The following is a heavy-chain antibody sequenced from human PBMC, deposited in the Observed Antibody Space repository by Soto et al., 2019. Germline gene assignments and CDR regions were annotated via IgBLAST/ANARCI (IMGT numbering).Heavy chain of an antibody. CDR3: ARAWGGHVEDY. CDR2: IYFSGST. CDR1: GGSISSYY. Sequence: SETLSLTCTVSGGSISSYYWSWVRQPPGKGLEWIGYIYFSGSTNYNPSLKSRVTISVDTSKNQFSLKLSSVTAADTAMYYCARAWGGHVEDYWGQGTLVTVSS. J-gene: IGHJ4*02. D-gene: IGHD3-16*01. V-gene: IGHV4-59*01.